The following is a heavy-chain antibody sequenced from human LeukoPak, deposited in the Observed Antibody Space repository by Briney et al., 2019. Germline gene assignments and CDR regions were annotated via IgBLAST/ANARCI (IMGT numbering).Heavy chain of an antibody. D-gene: IGHD4-11*01. V-gene: IGHV1-46*01. Sequence: ASVKVSCKASGYNFIGYYIHWVRQAPGQGLEWMGVINPSGGSTSYAQKLQGRVTMTRDTSTSTVYMELSSLRSDDTAVYYCARFMTTVTGFDYWGQGTLVTVSS. CDR3: ARFMTTVTGFDY. CDR1: GYNFIGYY. CDR2: INPSGGST. J-gene: IGHJ4*02.